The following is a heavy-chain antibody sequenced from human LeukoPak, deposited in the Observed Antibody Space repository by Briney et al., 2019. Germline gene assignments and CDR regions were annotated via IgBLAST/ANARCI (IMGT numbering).Heavy chain of an antibody. CDR3: ARDGVRGVFDY. Sequence: GGSLRLSCAASGFTFSSYGMNWVRQTPGKGLEWVSSISSSSYIYYADSVKGRFTISRDSAKNSLYLQMNSLRAEDTAVYYCARDGVRGVFDYWGQGTLVTVSS. CDR1: GFTFSSYG. CDR2: ISSSSYI. V-gene: IGHV3-21*01. J-gene: IGHJ4*02. D-gene: IGHD3-10*01.